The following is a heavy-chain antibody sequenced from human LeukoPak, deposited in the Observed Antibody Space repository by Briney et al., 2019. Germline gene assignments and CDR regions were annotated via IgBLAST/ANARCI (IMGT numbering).Heavy chain of an antibody. CDR2: INHSGST. CDR1: GGSISSYY. J-gene: IGHJ4*02. Sequence: SETLSLTCTVSGGSISSYYWSWIRQPPGKGLEWIGEINHSGSTNYNPSLKSRVTISVDTSKNQFSLKLSSVTAADTAVYYCARGMATIIYWGQGTLVTVSS. V-gene: IGHV4-34*01. CDR3: ARGMATIIY. D-gene: IGHD5-24*01.